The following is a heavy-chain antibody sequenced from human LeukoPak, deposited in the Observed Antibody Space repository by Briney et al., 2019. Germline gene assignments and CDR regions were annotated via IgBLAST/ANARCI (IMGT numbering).Heavy chain of an antibody. D-gene: IGHD1-14*01. V-gene: IGHV4-31*03. CDR1: GGSIGSGGYY. CDR3: ARALVTTNWFDP. Sequence: SETLSLTCTVSGGSIGSGGYYWSWIRQHPGKGLEWIGYIYYSGSTYYNPSLKSRVTISVDTSKNQFSLKLSSVTAADTAVYYCARALVTTNWFDPWGQGTLVTVSS. CDR2: IYYSGST. J-gene: IGHJ5*02.